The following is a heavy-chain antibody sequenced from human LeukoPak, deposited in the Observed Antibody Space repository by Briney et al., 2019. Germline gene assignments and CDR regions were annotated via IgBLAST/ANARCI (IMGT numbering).Heavy chain of an antibody. CDR2: IYNSGGT. CDR1: GGSITSSFY. J-gene: IGHJ5*02. V-gene: IGHV4-59*01. D-gene: IGHD3-3*01. CDR3: AALGPGESGLARFDP. Sequence: SETLSLTCTVSGGSITSSFYWSWIRQSPGKGLEWIGYIYNSGGTKYNPSLKSRLTISVDTSKNQFSLNLSSVTAADTAVYYCAALGPGESGLARFDPWGQGTLVTVSP.